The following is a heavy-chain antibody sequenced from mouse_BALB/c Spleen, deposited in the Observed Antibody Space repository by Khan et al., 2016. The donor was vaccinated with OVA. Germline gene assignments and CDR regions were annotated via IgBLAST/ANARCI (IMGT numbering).Heavy chain of an antibody. J-gene: IGHJ3*01. CDR1: GFNIKDYY. V-gene: IGHV14-1*02. CDR2: IDPENGNT. D-gene: IGHD2-2*01. CDR3: ARDGYGRWFAY. Sequence: EVQLQQSGAELVRPGALVKLSCKASGFNIKDYYIHWVKQRPEQGLEWIGWIDPENGNTIYDPKFQGKATITADTSSNTAYLQLSSLTSEDTAVYYCARDGYGRWFAYWGQGTLVTVSA.